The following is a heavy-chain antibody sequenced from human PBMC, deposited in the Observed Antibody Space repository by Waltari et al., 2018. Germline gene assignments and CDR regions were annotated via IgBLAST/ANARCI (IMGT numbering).Heavy chain of an antibody. CDR1: GYTFTGYY. CDR3: ARGSVAADHTDY. V-gene: IGHV1-2*06. CDR2: INPNSGGT. J-gene: IGHJ4*02. D-gene: IGHD6-13*01. Sequence: VQLVQSGAEVKKPGESLKISCKASGYTFTGYYMHWVRQAPGQGLEWMGRINPNSGGTNYAQKFQGRVTMTRDTSISTAYMELSRLRSDDTAVYYCARGSVAADHTDYWGQGTLVTVSS.